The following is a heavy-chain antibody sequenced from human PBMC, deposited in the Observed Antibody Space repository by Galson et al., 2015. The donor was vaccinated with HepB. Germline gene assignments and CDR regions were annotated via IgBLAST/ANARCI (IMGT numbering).Heavy chain of an antibody. J-gene: IGHJ4*02. CDR1: GFTFSSYN. CDR3: ARTGIAGADY. Sequence: SLRLSCAASGFTFSSYNMNWVRQAPGKGLEWVSYISSRSSTIYYADSVKGRFTISRDNAKNSLFLQMNSLRAEDTAVYYCARTGIAGADYWGQGTLVTVSS. CDR2: ISSRSSTI. D-gene: IGHD1-26*01. V-gene: IGHV3-48*01.